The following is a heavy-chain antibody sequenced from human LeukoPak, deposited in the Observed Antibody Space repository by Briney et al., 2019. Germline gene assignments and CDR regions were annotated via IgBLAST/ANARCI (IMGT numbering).Heavy chain of an antibody. J-gene: IGHJ6*02. Sequence: GGSLRLSCAASGFTFSRYGLHWVRQAPGKGQEWVAIISNDGNNKRYADSVKGRFTISRDNSKNTLYLQMNSLRAEDTAVYYCAKDVAAGYYYYYGLDVWGQGTTVTVSS. D-gene: IGHD2-21*01. CDR3: AKDVAAGYYYYYGLDV. CDR1: GFTFSRYG. CDR2: ISNDGNNK. V-gene: IGHV3-30-3*01.